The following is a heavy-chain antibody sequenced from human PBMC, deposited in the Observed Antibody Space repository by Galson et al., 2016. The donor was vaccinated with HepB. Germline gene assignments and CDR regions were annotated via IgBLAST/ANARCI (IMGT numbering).Heavy chain of an antibody. CDR3: VADRSNYLYYYQGMDV. CDR1: GFTFSDYW. J-gene: IGHJ6*02. V-gene: IGHV3-74*01. Sequence: SLRLSCAASGFTFSDYWMHWVRQVPGKGLVWVSRINTDRSTRAYADSVKGRFTISRDNAKNTVSLQMNSLRAEDTAVYYCVADRSNYLYYYQGMDVWGQGTTVTVSS. CDR2: INTDRSTR. D-gene: IGHD4-11*01.